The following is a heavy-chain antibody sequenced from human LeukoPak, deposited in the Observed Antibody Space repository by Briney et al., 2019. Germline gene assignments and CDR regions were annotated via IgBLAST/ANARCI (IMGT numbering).Heavy chain of an antibody. V-gene: IGHV3-64*01. D-gene: IGHD3-22*01. J-gene: IGHJ3*02. CDR2: ISSNGGST. CDR1: GFTFSSYA. Sequence: PGGSLRLSCAASGFTFSSYAMHWVRQAPGKGLEYVSAISSNGGSTYYANSVKGRFTISRDNSKNTLYLQMGSLRAEDMAVYYCARDRVYYDSSGYSDAFDIWGQGTMVTVSS. CDR3: ARDRVYYDSSGYSDAFDI.